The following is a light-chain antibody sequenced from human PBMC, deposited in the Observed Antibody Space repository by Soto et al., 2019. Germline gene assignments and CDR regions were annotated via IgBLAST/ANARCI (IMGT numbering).Light chain of an antibody. V-gene: IGKV1-9*01. CDR3: QQLYTYPLT. CDR1: QDISNY. Sequence: DIQMTQSPSSLSASVGDRVTITCQASQDISNYLNWYQQKPGKAPKLLIYAASTLQSGVPLRFSGSGSGTDFTLTISSLQPEDFATYYCQQLYTYPLTFGGGTKVDIK. J-gene: IGKJ4*01. CDR2: AAS.